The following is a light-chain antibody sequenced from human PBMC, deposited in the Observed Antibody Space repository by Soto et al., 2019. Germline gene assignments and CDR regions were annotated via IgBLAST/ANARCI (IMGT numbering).Light chain of an antibody. Sequence: EKVMTQSPATLSVSTGERATLSYRASQSVGIKLGWYQQKPGQAPRLIIYDASTRAAGIPARFSGSGSGTEFTLTISSLQSEDFAVYYCQQYNDWPMWTFGQGTKVEIK. CDR3: QQYNDWPMWT. J-gene: IGKJ1*01. V-gene: IGKV3-15*01. CDR2: DAS. CDR1: QSVGIK.